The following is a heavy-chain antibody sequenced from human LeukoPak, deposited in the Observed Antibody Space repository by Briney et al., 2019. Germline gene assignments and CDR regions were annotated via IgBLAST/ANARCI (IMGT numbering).Heavy chain of an antibody. CDR1: GFNFSSFV. V-gene: IGHV3-21*01. J-gene: IGHJ4*02. CDR3: AKPRVGAIDY. CDR2: ISASGRGT. Sequence: GGSLRLSCAGSGFNFSSFVMTWVRQAPGKGLEWVSSISASGRGTYYADSVKGRFTISRDNAKNSLYLQMNSLRAEDTAVFYCAKPRVGAIDYWGQGTLVTVSS. D-gene: IGHD1-26*01.